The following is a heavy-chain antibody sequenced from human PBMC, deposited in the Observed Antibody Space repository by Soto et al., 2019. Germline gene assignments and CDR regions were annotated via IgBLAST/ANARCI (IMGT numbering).Heavy chain of an antibody. V-gene: IGHV1-18*01. CDR3: ARVKFGDPFDF. Sequence: QVQLVHSGTEVKRTGASVKVSCKASGYTFSNYGVSWMRQAPGQGLEWVGWFNPANQNTNYEQKFRDRVSMTADTSTDTAYMELRGLRADDTAVYYCARVKFGDPFDFLCQGTLVTVSS. CDR1: GYTFSNYG. J-gene: IGHJ4*02. CDR2: FNPANQNT. D-gene: IGHD2-21*02.